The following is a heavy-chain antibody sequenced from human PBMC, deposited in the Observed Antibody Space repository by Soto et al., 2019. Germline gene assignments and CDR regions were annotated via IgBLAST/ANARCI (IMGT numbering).Heavy chain of an antibody. Sequence: LSLTCTVSGGSISSYYWSCIRQPPGKGLEWIGYIYYSGSTNYNPSLKSRVTISVDTSKNQFSLKLSSVTAADTAVYYCARVSDYGFDYWGQGTLVTVSS. D-gene: IGHD4-17*01. CDR1: GGSISSYY. CDR3: ARVSDYGFDY. J-gene: IGHJ4*02. V-gene: IGHV4-59*01. CDR2: IYYSGST.